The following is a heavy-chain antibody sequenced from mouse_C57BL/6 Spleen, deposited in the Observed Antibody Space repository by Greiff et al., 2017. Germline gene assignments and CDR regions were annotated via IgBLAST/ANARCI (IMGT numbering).Heavy chain of an antibody. Sequence: EVMLVESGGGLVKPGGSLKLSCAASGFTFSDYGMHWVRQAPEKGLAWVAYISSGSSTSYYADTVKGRFTISRDNAKNTLFLQMTSLRSEDTAMYYGARGGYSPWYFDVWGTGTTVTVSS. CDR3: ARGGYSPWYFDV. J-gene: IGHJ1*03. D-gene: IGHD2-3*01. CDR2: ISSGSSTS. CDR1: GFTFSDYG. V-gene: IGHV5-17*01.